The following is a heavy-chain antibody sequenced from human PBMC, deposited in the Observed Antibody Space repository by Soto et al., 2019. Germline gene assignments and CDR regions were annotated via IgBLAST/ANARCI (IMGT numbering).Heavy chain of an antibody. D-gene: IGHD3-10*01. J-gene: IGHJ6*03. CDR2: IWHDGSNK. CDR1: GFTFSSYG. V-gene: IGHV3-33*01. Sequence: PGGSLRLSCAASGFTFSSYGMHWVRQAPGKGLEWVAVIWHDGSNKYYADSVKGRFTISRDNSKNTLYLQMNSLRAEDTAVYYCARDEYYGSGSYLYYYYYMDVWGKGTTVTVSS. CDR3: ARDEYYGSGSYLYYYYYMDV.